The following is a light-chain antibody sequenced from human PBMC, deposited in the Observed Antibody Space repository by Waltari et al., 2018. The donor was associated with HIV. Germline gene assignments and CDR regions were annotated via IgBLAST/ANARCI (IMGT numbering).Light chain of an antibody. CDR3: CSYAGNYSYV. V-gene: IGLV2-11*01. CDR2: DVS. Sequence: QSALTQPRSVSGSPGQSVTISCTGTSSDVGDSTYVSWYRQNPGKVPKLMIYDVSKRPSGVLDRFSGSRSGNTASLTISGLQAEDEADYFCCSYAGNYSYVFGSGSRVTVL. J-gene: IGLJ1*01. CDR1: SSDVGDSTY.